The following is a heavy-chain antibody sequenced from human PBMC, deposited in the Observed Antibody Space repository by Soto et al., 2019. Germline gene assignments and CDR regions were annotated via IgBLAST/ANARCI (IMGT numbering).Heavy chain of an antibody. J-gene: IGHJ4*02. Sequence: GASVKVSCKTSGYTFSNYAISWVRQAPGQGLEWMGWVSPYNGNANYTEKFQGRVSMTTDTSTTTAYMELTSLTSDDTAIYYCARAFSLIRAAPAYGGQGPLVTVS. V-gene: IGHV1-18*04. CDR2: VSPYNGNA. CDR1: GYTFSNYA. CDR3: ARAFSLIRAAPAY. D-gene: IGHD3-16*01.